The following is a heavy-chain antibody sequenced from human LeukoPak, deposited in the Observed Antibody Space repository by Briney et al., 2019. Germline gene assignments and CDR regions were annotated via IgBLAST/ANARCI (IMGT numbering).Heavy chain of an antibody. CDR1: GGSISSYY. V-gene: IGHV4-59*01. CDR2: IYYSGST. CDR3: ARESIAVAGTGYYYYYMDV. D-gene: IGHD6-19*01. Sequence: KLSETLSLTCTVSGGSISSYYWSWIRQPPGKGLEWIGYIYYSGSTNYNPSLKSRVTISVDTSKNQSSLKLSSVTAADTAVYYCARESIAVAGTGYYYYYMDVWGKGTSVTVSS. J-gene: IGHJ6*03.